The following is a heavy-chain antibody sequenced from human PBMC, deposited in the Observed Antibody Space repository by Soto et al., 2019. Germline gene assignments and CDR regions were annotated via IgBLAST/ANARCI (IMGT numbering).Heavy chain of an antibody. Sequence: ASVKVSCKASGYTFTSYAMHWVRQAPGQRLEWMGWINAGNGNTKYSQKFQGRVTITRDTSASTAYVELSSLRSEDTAVYYCARSASSGYSYGTDYWGQGTLVTVSS. D-gene: IGHD3-22*01. CDR2: INAGNGNT. J-gene: IGHJ4*02. CDR3: ARSASSGYSYGTDY. V-gene: IGHV1-3*01. CDR1: GYTFTSYA.